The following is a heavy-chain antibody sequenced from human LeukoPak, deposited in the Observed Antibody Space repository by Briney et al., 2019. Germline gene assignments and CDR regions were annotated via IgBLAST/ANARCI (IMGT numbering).Heavy chain of an antibody. J-gene: IGHJ4*02. CDR1: GGSISSYY. CDR3: ARGNSGSYYGFDY. V-gene: IGHV4-59*01. D-gene: IGHD1-26*01. CDR2: IYYTGST. Sequence: SETLSLTCTVSGGSISSYYWSWIRQPPGKALEWIGYIYYTGSTNYNPSLKSRVTISVDTSKNQFSLKLSSVTAADTAVYYCARGNSGSYYGFDYWGQGTLVTVSS.